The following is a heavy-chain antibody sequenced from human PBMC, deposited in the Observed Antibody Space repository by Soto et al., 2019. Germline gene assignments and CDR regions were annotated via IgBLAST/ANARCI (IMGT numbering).Heavy chain of an antibody. CDR3: ARAGRGGCGYYLYGMDV. CDR2: MSAYNGNT. D-gene: IGHD1-1*01. Sequence: ASVKVSCKASGYTFTSYGISWVRQAPGQGLEWMGWMSAYNGNTDYAQKLQGRVTMTTNTSTSTAYMELRSLRSEDTAAYYCARAGRGGCGYYLYGMDVWGQGTTVTVSS. J-gene: IGHJ6*02. V-gene: IGHV1-18*04. CDR1: GYTFTSYG.